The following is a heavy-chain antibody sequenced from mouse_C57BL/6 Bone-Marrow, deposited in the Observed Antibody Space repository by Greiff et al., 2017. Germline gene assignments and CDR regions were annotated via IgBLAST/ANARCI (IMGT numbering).Heavy chain of an antibody. CDR3: TTGIRWYFDV. Sequence: EVQLQQSGAELVRPGASVKLSCTASGFNIKDDYMHWVKQRPEQGLEWIGWIDPENGDTEYASKFQGKATITADTSSNPAYLQLSSLTSEDTAVYYCTTGIRWYFDVWGTGTTVTVSS. V-gene: IGHV14-4*01. CDR1: GFNIKDDY. J-gene: IGHJ1*03. CDR2: IDPENGDT.